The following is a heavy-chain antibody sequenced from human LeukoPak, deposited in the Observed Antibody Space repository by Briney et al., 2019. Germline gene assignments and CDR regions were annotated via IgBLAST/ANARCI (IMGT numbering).Heavy chain of an antibody. CDR1: EFTFSNYW. J-gene: IGHJ4*02. CDR3: ARATVGATSDFDY. Sequence: PGGSLRLSCAASEFTFSNYWMHWVRQAPGKGLMWVSRINTDGSSTSYVDSVKGRFTISRDNAKNTLYLQRNSLRAEDTAVYYCARATVGATSDFDYWGQGTLVTVSS. D-gene: IGHD1-26*01. V-gene: IGHV3-74*01. CDR2: INTDGSST.